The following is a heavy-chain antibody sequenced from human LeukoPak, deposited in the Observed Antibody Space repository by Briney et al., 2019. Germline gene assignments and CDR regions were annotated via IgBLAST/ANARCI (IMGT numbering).Heavy chain of an antibody. J-gene: IGHJ4*02. CDR1: GFTFSSYG. D-gene: IGHD5-12*01. V-gene: IGHV3-33*01. Sequence: GRSLGLSCAASGFTFSSYGMHWVRQAPGKWLEWVAVIWYDGSNKYYADSVKGRFTISKDNSKNTLYLQMNSLRAEDTAVYYCARRRGYSGYDLDYWGQGTLVTVSS. CDR3: ARRRGYSGYDLDY. CDR2: IWYDGSNK.